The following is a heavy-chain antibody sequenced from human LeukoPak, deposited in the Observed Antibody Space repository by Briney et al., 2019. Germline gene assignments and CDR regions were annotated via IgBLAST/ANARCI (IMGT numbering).Heavy chain of an antibody. J-gene: IGHJ4*02. V-gene: IGHV3-21*01. D-gene: IGHD3-9*01. CDR2: ITASCTAI. CDR3: ARTYYDILTGYNPYFDY. Sequence: GGSLRLSCAASGFTFNTYTMNWVRQAPGKGLEWVSSITASCTAIYSADSVKGRFTISRDNAKNFLYLQMNSLRAEDTAVYYCARTYYDILTGYNPYFDYWGQGILVTVSS. CDR1: GFTFNTYT.